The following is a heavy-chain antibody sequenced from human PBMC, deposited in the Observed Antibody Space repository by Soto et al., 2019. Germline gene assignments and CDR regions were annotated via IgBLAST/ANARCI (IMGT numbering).Heavy chain of an antibody. J-gene: IGHJ5*02. CDR2: INHSGST. V-gene: IGHV4-34*01. CDR1: GGSFIGYY. Sequence: SETLSLTCAVYGGSFIGYYWSWIRQPPGKGLEWIGEINHSGSTNYNPSLKSRVTISVDTSKNQFSLKLSSVTAADTAVYYCATPLLGVISWGQGTLVTVSS. D-gene: IGHD6-13*01. CDR3: ATPLLGVIS.